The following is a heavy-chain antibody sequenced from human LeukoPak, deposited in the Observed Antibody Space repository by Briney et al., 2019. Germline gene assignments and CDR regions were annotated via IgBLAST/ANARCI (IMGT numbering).Heavy chain of an antibody. CDR3: ARAGKGREFDY. D-gene: IGHD5-24*01. V-gene: IGHV1-2*06. Sequence: ASVKVSCKASGYSFTGHYMHWVRQAPGQGLEWMGRINPNSGGTNYAQKFQGRVTMTRDTSTSTAYMELSRLRSDDTAVYYCARAGKGREFDYWGQGTLVTVSS. CDR1: GYSFTGHY. CDR2: INPNSGGT. J-gene: IGHJ4*02.